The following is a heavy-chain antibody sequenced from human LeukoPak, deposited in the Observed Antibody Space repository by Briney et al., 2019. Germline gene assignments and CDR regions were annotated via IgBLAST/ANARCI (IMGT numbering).Heavy chain of an antibody. J-gene: IGHJ4*02. CDR2: ITGSGDTT. CDR3: ADSNYWYPVDY. V-gene: IGHV3-23*01. D-gene: IGHD4-11*01. Sequence: PGGSLRLSCAASGFTFASYAMRWVRQAPGKGLEWASSITGSGDTTYYADSVRGRFTISRDNSKNTLYLQMNSLRAEDTALYYCADSNYWYPVDYWGQGTLVTVSS. CDR1: GFTFASYA.